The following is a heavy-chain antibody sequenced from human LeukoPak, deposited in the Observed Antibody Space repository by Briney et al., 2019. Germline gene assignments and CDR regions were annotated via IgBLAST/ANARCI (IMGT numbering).Heavy chain of an antibody. Sequence: PGGSLRLSCAASGFTFSSYAMSWVRQAPGKGLEWVSAISGSGGSTYYADSVKGRFTISRDNSKNTLYLQMNSLRAEDTAVYYCAKEYYYGSGSYYISNPGDYWGQGTLVTVSS. D-gene: IGHD3-10*01. CDR1: GFTFSSYA. CDR2: ISGSGGST. J-gene: IGHJ4*02. V-gene: IGHV3-23*01. CDR3: AKEYYYGSGSYYISNPGDY.